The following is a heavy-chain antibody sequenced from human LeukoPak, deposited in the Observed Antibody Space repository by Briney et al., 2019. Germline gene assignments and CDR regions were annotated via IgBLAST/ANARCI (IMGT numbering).Heavy chain of an antibody. CDR1: GYSISSGYY. Sequence: SETLSLTCTVSGYSISSGYYWGWIRQPPGKGLEWIGSIYHSGSTNYNPSLKSRVTISVDTSKNQFSLKLSSVTAADTAVYYRARFTMVRGVMSGYFDYWGQGTLVTVSS. CDR3: ARFTMVRGVMSGYFDY. CDR2: IYHSGST. D-gene: IGHD3-10*01. V-gene: IGHV4-38-2*02. J-gene: IGHJ4*02.